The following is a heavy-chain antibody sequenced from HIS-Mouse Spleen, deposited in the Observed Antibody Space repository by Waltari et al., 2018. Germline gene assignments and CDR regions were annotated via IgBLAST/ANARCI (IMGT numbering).Heavy chain of an antibody. CDR2: IYYIGGT. CDR1: GGPISSSSYY. V-gene: IGHV4-39*07. Sequence: QLQLQESGPGLVKPSETLSLTCTVSGGPISSSSYYWGWIRQPPGKGLEWIGGIYYIGGTYYNPCLKRRVTIAVDTSKNQFSLKLSSVTAADTAVYYCAREIPYSSSWYDWYFDLWGRGTLVTVSS. D-gene: IGHD6-13*01. CDR3: AREIPYSSSWYDWYFDL. J-gene: IGHJ2*01.